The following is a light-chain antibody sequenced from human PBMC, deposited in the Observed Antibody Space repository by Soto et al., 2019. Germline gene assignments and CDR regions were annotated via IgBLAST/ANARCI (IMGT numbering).Light chain of an antibody. Sequence: EIVLTQSPGTLSFFPGEGATLSCRAGQGVAGSKLAWYQQKPGQAPRLVIYGASSRAIDTPDRFSGSGSGTDFTLTISRLEPEDFAVYYCQQYGSSPRTFGQGTKVEIK. CDR3: QQYGSSPRT. CDR1: QGVAGSK. J-gene: IGKJ1*01. V-gene: IGKV3-20*01. CDR2: GAS.